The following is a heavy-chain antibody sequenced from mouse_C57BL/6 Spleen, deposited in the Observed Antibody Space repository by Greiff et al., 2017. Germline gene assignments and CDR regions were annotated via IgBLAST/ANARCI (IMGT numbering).Heavy chain of an antibody. CDR3: AREGYDGSRGVYLDY. J-gene: IGHJ2*01. D-gene: IGHD1-1*01. Sequence: VQLQQSGPELVKPGASVKISCKASGYTFTDYYMNWVKQSHGKSLEWIGDINPNNGGTSYNQKFKGKATLTVDKSSSTAYMELRSLTSEDSAVYYSAREGYDGSRGVYLDYWGQGTTLTVSS. CDR1: GYTFTDYY. V-gene: IGHV1-26*01. CDR2: INPNNGGT.